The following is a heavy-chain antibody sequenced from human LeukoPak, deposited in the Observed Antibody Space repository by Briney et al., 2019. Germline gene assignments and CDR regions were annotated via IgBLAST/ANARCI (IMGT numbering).Heavy chain of an antibody. CDR3: ARIRDHMPVAGTGGVADY. J-gene: IGHJ4*02. CDR2: ISYDGSNK. Sequence: HSGGSLRLSCAASGFTFSSYAMHWVRQAPGKGLEWVAVISYDGSNKYYADSVKGRFTISRDNSKNTLYLQMNSLRAEDTAVYYCARIRDHMPVAGTGGVADYWGQGTLVTVSS. D-gene: IGHD6-19*01. CDR1: GFTFSSYA. V-gene: IGHV3-30-3*01.